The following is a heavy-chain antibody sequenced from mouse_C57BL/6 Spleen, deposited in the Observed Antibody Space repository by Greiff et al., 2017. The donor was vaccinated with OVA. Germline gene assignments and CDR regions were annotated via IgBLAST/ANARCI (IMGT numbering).Heavy chain of an antibody. J-gene: IGHJ2*01. V-gene: IGHV5-17*01. D-gene: IGHD1-1*01. Sequence: EVKLMESGGGLVKPGGSLKLSCAASGFTFSDYGMHWVRQAPEKGLEWVAYISSGSSTIYYADTVKGRFTISRDNAKNTLFLQMTSLRSEDTAMYYCARGIYYYGSSPYYFDYWGQGTTLTVSS. CDR3: ARGIYYYGSSPYYFDY. CDR1: GFTFSDYG. CDR2: ISSGSSTI.